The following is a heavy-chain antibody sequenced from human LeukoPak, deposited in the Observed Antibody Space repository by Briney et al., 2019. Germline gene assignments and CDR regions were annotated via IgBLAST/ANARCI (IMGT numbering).Heavy chain of an antibody. CDR1: GDAVTGSTYY. V-gene: IGHV4-39*01. CDR3: ARQYYDRTGYYYFDH. J-gene: IGHJ4*02. Sequence: SETLSLTCTVSGDAVTGSTYYWGWIRQPPGKGLEWIGSMYYSGSTYSNASLKSRVTISADTSKNQFSLKLGSVTAADTATYYCARQYYDRTGYYYFDHWTQGTLVTVSS. D-gene: IGHD3-22*01. CDR2: MYYSGST.